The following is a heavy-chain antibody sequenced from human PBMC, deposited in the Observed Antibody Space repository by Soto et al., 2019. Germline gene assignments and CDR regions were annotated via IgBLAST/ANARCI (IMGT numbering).Heavy chain of an antibody. CDR1: GFTFNTYG. V-gene: IGHV3-33*08. Sequence: QVQLVESGGGVVPPGGSLRLSCTTSGFTFNTYGMHWVRQAPGKGLEWVAIIWYDGSNKYYADTVKGRFTISRDNSKNTQYLRMNSVRADGTALYYCARSDCTGAYCDWWPFTFGVNVWSQGTTVTDSS. J-gene: IGHJ6*02. D-gene: IGHD2-8*02. CDR3: ARSDCTGAYCDWWPFTFGVNV. CDR2: IWYDGSNK.